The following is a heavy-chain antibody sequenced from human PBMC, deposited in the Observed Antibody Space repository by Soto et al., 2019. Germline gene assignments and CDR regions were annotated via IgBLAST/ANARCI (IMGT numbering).Heavy chain of an antibody. CDR2: VYAGETS. Sequence: EMQVVESGGGLIQPGGSLRLSCAASGFSVRTNYMSWVRQAPGKGLEWVAIVYAGETSYYADSVKGRFTISRDNSKNTVYLQMNSLRVDDTAMYYCAREEVGDTYYYYGMDVWGQGTTVTVSS. V-gene: IGHV3-53*01. CDR1: GFSVRTNY. CDR3: AREEVGDTYYYYGMDV. D-gene: IGHD2-15*01. J-gene: IGHJ6*02.